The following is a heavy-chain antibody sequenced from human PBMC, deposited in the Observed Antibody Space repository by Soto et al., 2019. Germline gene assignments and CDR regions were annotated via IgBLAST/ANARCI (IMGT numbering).Heavy chain of an antibody. V-gene: IGHV1-69*01. D-gene: IGHD2-21*02. CDR1: GGTFSSYA. CDR2: IIPIFGTA. Sequence: QVQLVQSGAEVKKPGSSVKVSCKASGGTFSSYAISWVRQAPGQGLEWMGGIIPIFGTANYAQKFQGRVTTTADESTSTAYMELSSLRSEDTAVYYCARYSGYCGGDCYAYYFDYWGQGTLVTVSS. CDR3: ARYSGYCGGDCYAYYFDY. J-gene: IGHJ4*02.